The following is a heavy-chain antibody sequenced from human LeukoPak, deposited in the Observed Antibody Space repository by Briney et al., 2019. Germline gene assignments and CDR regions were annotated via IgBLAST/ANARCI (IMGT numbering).Heavy chain of an antibody. CDR3: AGVGGATFRWTNLDC. CDR2: ISGSGGST. D-gene: IGHD1-26*01. V-gene: IGHV3-23*01. Sequence: PGGSLRLSCAASGFTFSSYAMSWVRQAPGKGLEWVSAISGSGGSTYYADSVKGRFTISRDNSKNTVYLQMNSLRVEDTGVYYCAGVGGATFRWTNLDCWGQGTLVTVSS. CDR1: GFTFSSYA. J-gene: IGHJ4*02.